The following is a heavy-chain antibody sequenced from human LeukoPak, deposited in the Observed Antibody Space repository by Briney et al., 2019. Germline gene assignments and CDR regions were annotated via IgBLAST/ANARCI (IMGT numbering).Heavy chain of an antibody. CDR2: IYHSGST. J-gene: IGHJ4*02. Sequence: SETLSLTCAVSGYSISSGYYWGWIRQPPGKGLEWIGSIYHSGSTYYNPSLESRVTISVDTSKNQFSLKLSSVTAADTAVYYCAREGSRYFDWLPVIDYWGQGTLVTVSS. V-gene: IGHV4-38-2*02. CDR3: AREGSRYFDWLPVIDY. D-gene: IGHD3-9*01. CDR1: GYSISSGYY.